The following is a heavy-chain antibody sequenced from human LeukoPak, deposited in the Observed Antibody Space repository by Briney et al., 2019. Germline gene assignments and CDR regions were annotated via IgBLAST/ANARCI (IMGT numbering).Heavy chain of an antibody. D-gene: IGHD1-26*01. CDR1: GDSISSGDYY. CDR3: ARDTGIVGATLDY. CDR2: IYYSGST. V-gene: IGHV4-30-4*08. J-gene: IGHJ4*02. Sequence: SETLSLTCTVSGDSISSGDYYWSWIRQPPGKGLEWIGYIYYSGSTYYNPSLKSRFTISVDTSKSQFSLKLSSVTAADTAVYYCARDTGIVGATLDYWGQGTLVTVSS.